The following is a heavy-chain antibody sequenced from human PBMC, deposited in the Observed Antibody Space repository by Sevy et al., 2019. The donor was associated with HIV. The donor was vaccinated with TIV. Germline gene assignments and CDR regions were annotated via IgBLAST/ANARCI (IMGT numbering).Heavy chain of an antibody. D-gene: IGHD2-2*01. V-gene: IGHV3-23*01. CDR2: IRSTGDST. J-gene: IGHJ6*02. CDR3: AKSLRPDIVVSASHHTYYYGMDV. Sequence: GGSLRLSCAASGFGFNSHAMSWVRQAPGKGLEWVSAIRSTGDSTYYADSVKGRFTISRDNSKNTVYVEMTSLRADDTAIYYCAKSLRPDIVVSASHHTYYYGMDVWGQGTTVTVSS. CDR1: GFGFNSHA.